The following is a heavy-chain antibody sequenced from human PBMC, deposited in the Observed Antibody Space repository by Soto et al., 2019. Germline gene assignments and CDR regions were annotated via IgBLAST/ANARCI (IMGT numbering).Heavy chain of an antibody. J-gene: IGHJ3*02. V-gene: IGHV1-46*01. CDR3: ARDDYYDSSVAPFDI. D-gene: IGHD3-22*01. Sequence: ASVKVSCKASGYTFTSYYMHWVRQAPGQGLEWMGIINPSGGSTSYAQKFQGRVTMTTDTSTSTAYMELRSLRSDDTAVYYCARDDYYDSSVAPFDIWGQGTMVTVSS. CDR2: INPSGGST. CDR1: GYTFTSYY.